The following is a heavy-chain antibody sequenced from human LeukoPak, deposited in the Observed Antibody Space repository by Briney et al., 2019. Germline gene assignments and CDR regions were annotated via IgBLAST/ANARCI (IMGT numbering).Heavy chain of an antibody. CDR1: GFTFSDHY. CDR3: ARERDYGYGMDV. D-gene: IGHD4-17*01. J-gene: IGHJ6*02. CDR2: IKSDGSST. Sequence: GGSLRLSCAASGFTFSDHYMHWVRQAPGKGLVWVSRIKSDGSSTTYADSVKGRFTISRDNAKNTLYLQMNSLRVEDTSVYYCARERDYGYGMDVWGQGTTVTVSS. V-gene: IGHV3-74*03.